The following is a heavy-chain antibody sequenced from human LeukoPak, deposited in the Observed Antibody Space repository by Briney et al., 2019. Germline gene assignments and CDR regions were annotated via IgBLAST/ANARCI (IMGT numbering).Heavy chain of an antibody. D-gene: IGHD1-26*01. J-gene: IGHJ6*03. Sequence: SVKVSCKASGGTFSSYAISWVRQAPGQGLEWMGGIIPIFGTANYAQKFQGRVTITADESTSTAYMELSSLRSEDTAVYYCARGMGAKTAYYYYMDVWGKGTTVTISS. V-gene: IGHV1-69*13. CDR1: GGTFSSYA. CDR3: ARGMGAKTAYYYYMDV. CDR2: IIPIFGTA.